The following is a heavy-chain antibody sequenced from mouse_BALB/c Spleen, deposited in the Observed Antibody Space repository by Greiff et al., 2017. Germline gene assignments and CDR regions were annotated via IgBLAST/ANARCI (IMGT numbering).Heavy chain of an antibody. V-gene: IGHV4-1*02. J-gene: IGHJ3*01. CDR2: INPDSSTI. CDR1: GFDFSRYW. D-gene: IGHD2-4*01. CDR3: ARPDYEFPWFAY. Sequence: EASGFDFSRYWMSWVRQAPGKGLEWIGEINPDSSTINYTPSLKDKFIISRDNAKNTLYLQMSKVRSEDTALYYCARPDYEFPWFAYWGQGTLVTVSA.